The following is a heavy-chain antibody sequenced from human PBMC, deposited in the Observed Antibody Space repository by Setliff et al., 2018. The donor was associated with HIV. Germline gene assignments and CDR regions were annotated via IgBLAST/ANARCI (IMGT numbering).Heavy chain of an antibody. CDR3: VRDLARVIAH. V-gene: IGHV3-30*02. D-gene: IGHD2-21*01. Sequence: GGSLRLSCRASGFTFSRYAMHWVRQAPGKGLQWVTFIRYDGTNEDYADSVKGRFSISRDNSKYTLYLQMNSLTAEDTALYYCVRDLARVIAHWGQGTLVTVSS. J-gene: IGHJ4*02. CDR1: GFTFSRYA. CDR2: IRYDGTNE.